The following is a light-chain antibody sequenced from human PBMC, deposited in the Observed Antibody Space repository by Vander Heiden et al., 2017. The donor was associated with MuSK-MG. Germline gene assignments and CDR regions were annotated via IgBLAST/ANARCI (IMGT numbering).Light chain of an antibody. CDR2: DVS. CDR1: QSIRF. CDR3: QQSHLTPFT. V-gene: IGKV1-39*01. J-gene: IGKJ2*01. Sequence: DIPITQSPSSLSASVGDRVTITCQASQSIRFLNWYQQKAGKAPNLLIYDVSTLQSGVPSRFSGSGSGTDFTLTISSLQPEDFATYFCQQSHLTPFTFGQGTKVEIK.